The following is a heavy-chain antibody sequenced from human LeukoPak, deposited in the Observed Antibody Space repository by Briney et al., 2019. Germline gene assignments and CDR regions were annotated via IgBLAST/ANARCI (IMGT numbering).Heavy chain of an antibody. CDR1: GYTFTSYA. CDR3: AREVYSSTPVSGVDAFDI. J-gene: IGHJ3*02. V-gene: IGHV7-4-1*02. D-gene: IGHD6-13*01. Sequence: ASVTVSCKASGYTFTSYAMNWGRQPPGGGREWRGWINTNTGNTTYAQAFTGRFVLSLDTSVSPASLQISSLTAEDTAVYNCAREVYSSTPVSGVDAFDIWGQGTMVTVSS. CDR2: INTNTGNT.